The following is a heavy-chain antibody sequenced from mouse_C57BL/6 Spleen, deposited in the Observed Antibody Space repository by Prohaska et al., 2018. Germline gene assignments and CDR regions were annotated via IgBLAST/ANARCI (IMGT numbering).Heavy chain of an antibody. CDR2: INPNNGGT. J-gene: IGHJ2*01. CDR3: ARRDWETFDY. Sequence: HGKSLEWIGYINPNNGGTSYNQKFKGKATLTVNKSSSTAYMELRSLTSEDSAVYYCARRDWETFDYWGQGTTLTVSS. D-gene: IGHD4-1*01. V-gene: IGHV1-22*01.